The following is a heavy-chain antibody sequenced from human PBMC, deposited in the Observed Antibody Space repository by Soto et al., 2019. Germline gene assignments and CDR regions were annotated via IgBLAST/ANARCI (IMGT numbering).Heavy chain of an antibody. CDR2: VYYSGST. Sequence: SETLSLTCTISGGSITNYYWGWIRQPPGKGLEWIGYVYYSGSTKYNPSLESRVTISADTSKNQFSLRADDTAVYYCAKSNWNYLLGYYGMDVWGQGTTVTVSS. J-gene: IGHJ6*02. CDR1: GGSITNYY. CDR3: AKSNWNYLLGYYGMDV. D-gene: IGHD1-7*01. V-gene: IGHV4-59*01.